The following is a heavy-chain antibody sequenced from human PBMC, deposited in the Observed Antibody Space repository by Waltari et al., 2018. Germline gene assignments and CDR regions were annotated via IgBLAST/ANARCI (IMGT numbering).Heavy chain of an antibody. CDR1: VGSISGSY. V-gene: IGHV4-59*01. J-gene: IGHJ4*02. CDR3: ARESRDGYKFYFDY. CDR2: IHYSGTT. Sequence: QVQLQESGPGLVKPSEALSLTCTASVGSISGSYWSWIRQPPGQGLEWIGYIHYSGTTNYNPSLKSRVTISVDTSKNQFSLKLSSVTAADTAPYYCARESRDGYKFYFDYWGQGSLVTVSS. D-gene: IGHD5-12*01.